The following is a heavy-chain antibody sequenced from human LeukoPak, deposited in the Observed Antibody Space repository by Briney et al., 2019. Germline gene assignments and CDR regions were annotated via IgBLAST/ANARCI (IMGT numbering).Heavy chain of an antibody. V-gene: IGHV4-61*02. CDR2: IYTSGST. CDR3: ARDQDDSSGYYDY. D-gene: IGHD3-22*01. CDR1: GGSISSGSYY. Sequence: SETLSLTCTVSGGSISSGSYYWSWIRQPAGKGLEWIGRIYTSGSTNYNPSLKSRVTISVDTSKNQFSLKLSSVTAADTAVYYCARDQDDSSGYYDYWGQGTLVTVSS. J-gene: IGHJ4*02.